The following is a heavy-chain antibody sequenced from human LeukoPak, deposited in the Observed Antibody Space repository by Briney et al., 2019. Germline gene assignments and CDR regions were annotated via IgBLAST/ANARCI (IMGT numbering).Heavy chain of an antibody. Sequence: SETLSLTCTVSGVSITSYHWSWIRQPAGKGLEWIGRIHASGGSNYNPSLKSRVTMSVDTSKNQFSLKLTSVTAADTAVYYCARDGLYSYGYSYFDYWGQGTLVTVSP. J-gene: IGHJ4*02. CDR3: ARDGLYSYGYSYFDY. CDR1: GVSITSYH. D-gene: IGHD5-18*01. CDR2: IHASGGS. V-gene: IGHV4-4*07.